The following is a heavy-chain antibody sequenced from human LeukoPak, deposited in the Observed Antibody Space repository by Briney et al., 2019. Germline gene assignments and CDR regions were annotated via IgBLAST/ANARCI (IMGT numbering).Heavy chain of an antibody. Sequence: SETLSLTCTVSGGSISSYYWSWIRQPPGKGLEWIGYIYYSGSTNYNPSLKSRVTISVDTSKNQFSLKLSSVTAADTAVYYCARDSQLGAADYFDYWGQGTLVTVSS. D-gene: IGHD6-13*01. J-gene: IGHJ4*02. CDR3: ARDSQLGAADYFDY. CDR2: IYYSGST. V-gene: IGHV4-59*01. CDR1: GGSISSYY.